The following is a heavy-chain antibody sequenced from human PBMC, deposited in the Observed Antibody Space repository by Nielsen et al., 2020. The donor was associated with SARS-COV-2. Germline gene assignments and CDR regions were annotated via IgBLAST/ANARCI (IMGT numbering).Heavy chain of an antibody. CDR2: INPNSGDT. D-gene: IGHD6-19*01. J-gene: IGHJ5*01. Sequence: ASVKVSCKASGYTFTGYYMHWVRQAPGQGLEWMGRINPNSGDTGYAQQFKGRVTMTRNTSISTAYMELSSLRSEDTAVYFCARGEEYSSGWCDSWGQGTLVTVSS. CDR3: ARGEEYSSGWCDS. V-gene: IGHV1-8*02. CDR1: GYTFTGYY.